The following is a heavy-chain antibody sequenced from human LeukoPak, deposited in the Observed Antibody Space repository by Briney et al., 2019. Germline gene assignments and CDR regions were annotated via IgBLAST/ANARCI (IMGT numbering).Heavy chain of an antibody. D-gene: IGHD2-2*01. V-gene: IGHV3-7*01. Sequence: GGTLRLSCAASGFTFSSYWMSWVRQAPGKGLEWVANIKQDGSEKYYVDSVKGRFTISRDNAKNSLYLQMNSLRAEDTAVYYCARDFCSSTSCFYDPWGQGTLVTVSS. CDR3: ARDFCSSTSCFYDP. J-gene: IGHJ5*02. CDR2: IKQDGSEK. CDR1: GFTFSSYW.